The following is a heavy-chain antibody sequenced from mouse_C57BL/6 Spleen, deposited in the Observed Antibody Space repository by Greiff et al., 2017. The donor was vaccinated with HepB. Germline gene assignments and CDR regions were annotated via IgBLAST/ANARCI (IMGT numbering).Heavy chain of an antibody. J-gene: IGHJ4*01. CDR3: ARKGITTAYAMDY. Sequence: EVQLQQSGPELVKPGASVKISCKASGYTFTDYYMNWVKQSHGKSLEWIGDINPNNGGTSYNQKFKGKATLTVDKSSSTAYMELRSLTSEDSAVYYCARKGITTAYAMDYWGQGTSVTVSS. D-gene: IGHD1-2*01. CDR2: INPNNGGT. CDR1: GYTFTDYY. V-gene: IGHV1-26*01.